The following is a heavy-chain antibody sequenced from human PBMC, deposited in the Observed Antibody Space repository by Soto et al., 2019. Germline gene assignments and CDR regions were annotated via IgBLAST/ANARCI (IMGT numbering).Heavy chain of an antibody. CDR2: IRSKAYGGTT. V-gene: IGHV3-49*04. CDR1: GFTFGDYA. D-gene: IGHD3-3*01. CDR3: TRDPEYYDFWSGYYPSWSLDY. Sequence: GGSLRLSCTASGFTFGDYAMSWVRQAPGKGLEWVGFIRSKAYGGTTEYAASVKGRFTISRDDSKSIAYLQMNSLKTEDTAVYYCTRDPEYYDFWSGYYPSWSLDYWGQGTLVTVSS. J-gene: IGHJ4*02.